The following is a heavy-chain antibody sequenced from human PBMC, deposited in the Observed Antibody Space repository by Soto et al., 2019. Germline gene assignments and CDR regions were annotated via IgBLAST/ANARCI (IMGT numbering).Heavy chain of an antibody. CDR1: GYSFTSYW. V-gene: IGHV5-10-1*01. CDR3: ARRPSIAARPRYYYYGMDV. D-gene: IGHD6-6*01. CDR2: IDPSDSYT. Sequence: GESLKISCKGSGYSFTSYWISWVRQMPGKGLEWMGRIDPSDSYTNYSPSFQGHVTISANKSISTAYLQWSSLKASDTAMYYCARRPSIAARPRYYYYGMDVWGQGTTVTVSS. J-gene: IGHJ6*02.